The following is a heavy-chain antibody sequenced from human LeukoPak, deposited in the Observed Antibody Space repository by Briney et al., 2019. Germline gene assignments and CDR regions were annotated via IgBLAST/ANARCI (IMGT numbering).Heavy chain of an antibody. J-gene: IGHJ4*02. Sequence: TSETLSLTCIVSGVSFSSGDYSWSWIRQPLGKGLEWIGYIYYSGSTYYNPSLQSRVTFSVDTSKNQFSLKLSSVTAADTAVYYCARGVDTVMITPYYDYWGQGTLVTVSS. V-gene: IGHV4-30-4*07. CDR2: IYYSGST. CDR3: ARGVDTVMITPYYDY. D-gene: IGHD5-18*01. CDR1: GVSFSSGDYS.